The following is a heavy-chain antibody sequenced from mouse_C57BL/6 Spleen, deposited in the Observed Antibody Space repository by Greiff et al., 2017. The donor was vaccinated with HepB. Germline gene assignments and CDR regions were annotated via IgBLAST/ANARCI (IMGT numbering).Heavy chain of an antibody. V-gene: IGHV1-61*01. CDR3: AIYYGNSNWYFDV. J-gene: IGHJ1*03. Sequence: QVHVKQSGAELVRPGSSVKLSCKASGYTFTSYWMDWVKQRPGQGLEWIGNIYPSDSETHYNQKFKDKATLTVDKSSSTAYMQLSSLTSEDSAVYYCAIYYGNSNWYFDVWGTGTTVTVSS. CDR1: GYTFTSYW. D-gene: IGHD2-1*01. CDR2: IYPSDSET.